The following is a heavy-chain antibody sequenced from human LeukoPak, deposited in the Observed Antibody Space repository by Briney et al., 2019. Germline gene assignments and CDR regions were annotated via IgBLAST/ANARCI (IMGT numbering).Heavy chain of an antibody. CDR2: ISSSSSTI. J-gene: IGHJ4*02. Sequence: PGGSLRLSCVGSTFTFSDYGMHWVRQAPGKGLEWVSYISSSSSTIYYADSVKGRFTISRDNAKNTLYLQMNSLRAEDTAVYYCANIAFDPMYWGQGTLVTVSS. D-gene: IGHD3-16*01. CDR3: ANIAFDPMY. V-gene: IGHV3-48*04. CDR1: TFTFSDYG.